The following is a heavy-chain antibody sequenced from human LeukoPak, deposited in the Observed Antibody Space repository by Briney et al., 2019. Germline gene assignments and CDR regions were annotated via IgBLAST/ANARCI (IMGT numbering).Heavy chain of an antibody. CDR1: GYPFISYA. CDR3: ARVDGSGSSAPNDC. V-gene: IGHV1-3*01. D-gene: IGHD3-10*01. J-gene: IGHJ4*02. Sequence: ASVNVSCKASGYPFISYAMHWVRQAPGQRLEWMGWINVGNGNTEYAQKFQGRVTITRDTSATATYMELSSLRSEDTAVYFCARVDGSGSSAPNDCWGQGTLVTVSS. CDR2: INVGNGNT.